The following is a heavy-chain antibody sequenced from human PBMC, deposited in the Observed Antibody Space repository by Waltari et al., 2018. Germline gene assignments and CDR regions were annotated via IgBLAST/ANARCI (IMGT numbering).Heavy chain of an antibody. CDR2: IRYDGSNK. CDR3: AKGAGS. J-gene: IGHJ5*02. Sequence: QVQLVESGGGVVQPGGSLRLSCAASGFTFSSYGMHWVRQAPGKGLGWVAFIRYDGSNKYYADSVKGRFTISRDNSKNTLYLQMNSLRAEDTAVYYCAKGAGSWGQGTLVTVSS. V-gene: IGHV3-30*02. D-gene: IGHD6-25*01. CDR1: GFTFSSYG.